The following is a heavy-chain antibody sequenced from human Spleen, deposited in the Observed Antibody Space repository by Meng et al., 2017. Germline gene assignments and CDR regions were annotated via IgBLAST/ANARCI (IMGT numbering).Heavy chain of an antibody. CDR3: ARGPTTMAHDFDY. J-gene: IGHJ4*02. CDR1: GGTCVFCY. Sequence: LQLVGSGLLKPSVTLSPAAVVAGGTCVFCYCSWIRQPPGKGLEWIGEINHSGSTNYNPSLESRATISVDTSQNNLSLKLSSVTAADSAVYYCARGPTTMAHDFDYWGQGTLVTVSS. CDR2: INHSGST. V-gene: IGHV4-34*01. D-gene: IGHD4-11*01.